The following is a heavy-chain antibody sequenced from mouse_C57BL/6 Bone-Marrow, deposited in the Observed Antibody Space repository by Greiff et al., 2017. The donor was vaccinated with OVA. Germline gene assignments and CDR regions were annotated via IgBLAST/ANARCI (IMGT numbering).Heavy chain of an antibody. CDR3: ARPDTTVWYFDV. D-gene: IGHD1-1*01. CDR2: INPDSSTI. Sequence: EVKLLASGGGLVQPGGSLKLSCAASGIDFSRYWMSWVRRAPGKGLEWIGEINPDSSTINYAPSIKDKFIIYRDNAKNTLYLQMSKVRSEDTALYDCARPDTTVWYFDVWGTGTTVTVSS. V-gene: IGHV4-1*01. CDR1: GIDFSRYW. J-gene: IGHJ1*03.